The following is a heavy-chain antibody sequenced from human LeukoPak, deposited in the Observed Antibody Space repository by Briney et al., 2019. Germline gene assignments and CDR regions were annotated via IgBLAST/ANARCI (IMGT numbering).Heavy chain of an antibody. CDR3: ARNIWFGESADAFDI. Sequence: ASVKVSCKTSGYTFIDYSIHWVRQAPGQGLEWMGWINPNSGGTNYAQKFQGRVTMTRDKSIRTAYMGLSRLTSDDTAVYYCARNIWFGESADAFDIWGQGTMVTVSS. D-gene: IGHD3-10*01. CDR2: INPNSGGT. J-gene: IGHJ3*02. V-gene: IGHV1-2*02. CDR1: GYTFIDYS.